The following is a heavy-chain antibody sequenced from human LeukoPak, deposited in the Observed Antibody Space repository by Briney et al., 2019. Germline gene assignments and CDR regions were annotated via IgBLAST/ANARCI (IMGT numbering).Heavy chain of an antibody. J-gene: IGHJ6*03. CDR2: INWNGGST. D-gene: IGHD6-19*01. CDR3: ARDRAGWYDDYYYYMDV. CDR1: GFTFDDYG. Sequence: GGSLRLSCGASGFTFDDYGMSWVRPAPGEGLEWVSGINWNGGSTGYADSVKGRFTISRDNAKNSLYLQMNSLRAEDTALYYCARDRAGWYDDYYYYMDVWGKGTTVTVSS. V-gene: IGHV3-20*04.